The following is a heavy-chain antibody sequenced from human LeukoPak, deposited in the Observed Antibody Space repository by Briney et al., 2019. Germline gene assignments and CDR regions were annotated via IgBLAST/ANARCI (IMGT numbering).Heavy chain of an antibody. D-gene: IGHD4-17*01. J-gene: IGHJ6*02. V-gene: IGHV3-23*01. CDR2: ISGFVGST. CDR1: GFTFSTYA. CDR3: ARDTVTTFRFRDYYYYGMDV. Sequence: GGSLRLSCAASGFTFSTYAMSWVRQAPGKGLEWVSAISGFVGSTYYADSVKGRFTISRDNSKNTLYLQMNSLRAEDTAVYYCARDTVTTFRFRDYYYYGMDVWGQGTTVTVSS.